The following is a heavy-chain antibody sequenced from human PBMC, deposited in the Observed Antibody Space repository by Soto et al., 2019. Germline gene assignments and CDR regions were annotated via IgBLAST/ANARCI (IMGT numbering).Heavy chain of an antibody. D-gene: IGHD2-15*01. J-gene: IGHJ3*02. CDR3: ARDKRTDCSGGSCYGDAFDI. CDR1: GFTVSSNY. CDR2: LYSGGST. V-gene: IGHV3-66*01. Sequence: GGTLRLSCAASGFTVSSNYMNWVRQAPGKGLEWVSVLYSGGSTSYAVSVKGRFTISRDNSKNTLYLQMNSLRAEDTSVYFCARDKRTDCSGGSCYGDAFDIWGQGT.